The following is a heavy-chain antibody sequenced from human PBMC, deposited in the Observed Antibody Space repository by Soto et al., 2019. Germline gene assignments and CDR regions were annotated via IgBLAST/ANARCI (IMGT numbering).Heavy chain of an antibody. CDR1: GFTFSSCG. V-gene: IGHV3-30*18. CDR3: AKDRLAARGYYYGMDV. CDR2: ISYDGSNK. Sequence: PGGSLRLSCAASGFTFSSCGMHWVRQAPGKGLEWVAVISYDGSNKYYADSVKGRFTISRDNSKNTLYLQMNSLRAEDTAVYYCAKDRLAARGYYYGMDVWGQGTTVTVSS. D-gene: IGHD6-6*01. J-gene: IGHJ6*02.